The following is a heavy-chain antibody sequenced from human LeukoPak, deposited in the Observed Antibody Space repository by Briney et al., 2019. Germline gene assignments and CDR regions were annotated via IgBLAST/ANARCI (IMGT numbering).Heavy chain of an antibody. D-gene: IGHD3-10*01. Sequence: ASVKVSCKASGYTFTSSGISWVRQAPGQGLEWMGCISTYESNTKYAQRLQGRITMTTDTSTSTAYMQLRGLRSDDTAVYYCAKVDRGIYYFDYWGQGTLVTVSS. CDR1: GYTFTSSG. J-gene: IGHJ4*02. CDR2: ISTYESNT. V-gene: IGHV1-18*01. CDR3: AKVDRGIYYFDY.